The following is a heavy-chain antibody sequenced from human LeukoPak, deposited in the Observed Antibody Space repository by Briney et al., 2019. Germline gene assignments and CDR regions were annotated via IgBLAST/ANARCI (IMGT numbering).Heavy chain of an antibody. D-gene: IGHD3-3*01. J-gene: IGHJ3*02. CDR3: TREGFGTIFGVVIYAFDI. CDR1: GGSISSYY. V-gene: IGHV4-59*01. CDR2: IYYSGST. Sequence: SETLSLTCTVSGGSISSYYWSWIRQPPGKGLEWIGYIYYSGSTNYNPSLKSRVTISVDTSKNQFSLKLSSVTAADTAVYYCTREGFGTIFGVVIYAFDIWGQGTMVTVSS.